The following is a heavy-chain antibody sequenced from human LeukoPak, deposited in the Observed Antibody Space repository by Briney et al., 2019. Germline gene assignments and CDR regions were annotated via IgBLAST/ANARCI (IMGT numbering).Heavy chain of an antibody. CDR1: GFTFSTYV. D-gene: IGHD3-3*02. J-gene: IGHJ1*01. CDR2: ISGSGSST. CDR3: AKPHYGSGYNS. V-gene: IGHV3-23*01. Sequence: GGSLRLSCAASGFTFSTYVMSWVRQGPGEGLEWVSAISGSGSSTYYADSVKGRFTISRDNSTKTLYLQMNSLRAEDTAVYHCAKPHYGSGYNSWGQGTLVTVSS.